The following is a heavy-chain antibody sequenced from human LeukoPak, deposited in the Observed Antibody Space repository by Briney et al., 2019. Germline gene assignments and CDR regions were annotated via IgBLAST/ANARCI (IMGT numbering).Heavy chain of an antibody. V-gene: IGHV5-51*01. J-gene: IGHJ4*02. D-gene: IGHD2-2*01. Sequence: GESLKISCKGSGYSFTSYRIGWVRQMPGKGLEWMGIIYPADSDTRYSPSFQGQVTISADKSISAANLQWSSLKASDTAMYYCARSRYCTTTSCRHFDYWGQGTLVTVSS. CDR3: ARSRYCTTTSCRHFDY. CDR1: GYSFTSYR. CDR2: IYPADSDT.